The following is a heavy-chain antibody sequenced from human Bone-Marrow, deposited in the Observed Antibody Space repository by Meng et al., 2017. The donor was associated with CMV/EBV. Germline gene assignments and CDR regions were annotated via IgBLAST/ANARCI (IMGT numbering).Heavy chain of an antibody. CDR3: AGDILGEYFDP. V-gene: IGHV1-46*01. D-gene: IGHD3-16*01. CDR2: INPSTGST. CDR1: GYTFTSYY. J-gene: IGHJ5*02. Sequence: ASVKVSCKASGYTFTSYYMHWVRQAPGQGLEWMGIINPSTGSTSYAQKFQGRVTMTRDTSTSTVYMELSSLRSEDTAGYYWAGDILGEYFDPWGQGTLVTVSS.